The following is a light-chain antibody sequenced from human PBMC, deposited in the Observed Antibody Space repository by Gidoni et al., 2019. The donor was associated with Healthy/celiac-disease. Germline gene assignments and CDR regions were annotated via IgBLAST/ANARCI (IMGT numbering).Light chain of an antibody. J-gene: IGKJ2*04. V-gene: IGKV3-11*01. CDR3: QQRSNWSCS. Sequence: EIVSTQSPATLSLSPGERAPLSCRASQSVSSYLAWYQQKPGQAPRLLIYDASNRATGIPARFSGSGSGTDFTLTISSLEPEDFAVYYCQQRSNWSCSFGQGTKLEIK. CDR1: QSVSSY. CDR2: DAS.